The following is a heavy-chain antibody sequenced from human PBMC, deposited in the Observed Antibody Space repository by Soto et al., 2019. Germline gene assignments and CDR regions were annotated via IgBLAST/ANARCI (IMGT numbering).Heavy chain of an antibody. D-gene: IGHD2-15*01. CDR3: ARPTSLGGNPFDY. Sequence: GGSLRLSCAASGFTFDDYAMHWVRQAPGKGLEWVSGINSDGSSTIYADSVKGRFTISRDNAKNTLYLQMNSLRAEDTAVYYCARPTSLGGNPFDYWGQGTLVTVS. CDR1: GFTFDDYA. V-gene: IGHV3-74*01. J-gene: IGHJ4*02. CDR2: INSDGSST.